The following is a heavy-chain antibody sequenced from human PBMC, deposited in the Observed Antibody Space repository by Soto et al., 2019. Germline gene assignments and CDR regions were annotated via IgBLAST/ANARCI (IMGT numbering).Heavy chain of an antibody. CDR3: ERPGEGHHDLIDY. Sequence: GGSLRLSCAASGFTFSSYWMNWVRQAPGKGLEWVANINQDGNEDNLLDSVKGRFTISRDNAKNSLFLQMNSLRVDDTAVYYCERPGEGHHDLIDYWGPEALVTVSS. CDR2: INQDGNED. V-gene: IGHV3-7*01. D-gene: IGHD1-1*01. J-gene: IGHJ4*02. CDR1: GFTFSSYW.